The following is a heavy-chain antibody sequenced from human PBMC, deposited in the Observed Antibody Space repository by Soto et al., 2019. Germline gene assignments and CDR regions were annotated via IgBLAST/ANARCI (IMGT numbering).Heavy chain of an antibody. CDR1: GGSFSGFF. CDR3: VRGQWLPRGEY. Sequence: AEPLSLTCDVYGGSFSGFFWTWIRQPPGKWLEWIGEINHSGSTNYHPSLKSRVTLSMDMSENQFSLRLTSVTAADTAVYYCVRGQWLPRGEYWGQGTLVTVSS. V-gene: IGHV4-34*01. D-gene: IGHD6-19*01. CDR2: INHSGST. J-gene: IGHJ4*02.